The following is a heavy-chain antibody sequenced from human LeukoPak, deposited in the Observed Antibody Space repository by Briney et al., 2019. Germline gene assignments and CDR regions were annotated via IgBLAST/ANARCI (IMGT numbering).Heavy chain of an antibody. CDR1: GYTLTELS. Sequence: ASVKVSCKVSGYTLTELSMHWVRQAPGKGLEWMGGFDPEDGETIYAQKFQGRVTMTEDTSTDTAYMELSSLRSEDTAVYCCATDPITMVRGVIITLGYWGQGTLVTVSS. D-gene: IGHD3-10*01. J-gene: IGHJ4*02. CDR3: ATDPITMVRGVIITLGY. CDR2: FDPEDGET. V-gene: IGHV1-24*01.